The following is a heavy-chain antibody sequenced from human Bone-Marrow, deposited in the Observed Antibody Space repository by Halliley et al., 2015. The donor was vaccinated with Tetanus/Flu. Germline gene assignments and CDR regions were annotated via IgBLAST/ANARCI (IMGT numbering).Heavy chain of an antibody. CDR3: ARLRPRELVVAAPDY. CDR2: IYYSGNT. D-gene: IGHD2-15*01. Sequence: TLSLTCTVSGDSVDTNRYYWGWIRQPPGQGLEWIGGIYYSGNTLYNPSLQPRTSMSVDTARNQFSLRLKYVTAADTAVYYRARLRPRELVVAAPDYWGLGTLVSVSS. V-gene: IGHV4-39*01. J-gene: IGHJ4*02. CDR1: GDSVDTNRYY.